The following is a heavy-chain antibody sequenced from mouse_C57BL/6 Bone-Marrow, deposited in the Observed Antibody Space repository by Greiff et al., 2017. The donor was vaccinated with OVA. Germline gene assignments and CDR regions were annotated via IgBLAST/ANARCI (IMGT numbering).Heavy chain of an antibody. CDR2: IWSGGST. Sequence: QVQLKESGPGLVQPSQSLSITCTVSGFSLTSYGVHWVRQPPGKGLEWLGVIWSGGSTDYNAAFISRLSISKDNSKSQVFFKMNSLQADDTAIYYCAKASPLLRGFYAMDYWGQGTSVTVSS. CDR3: AKASPLLRGFYAMDY. CDR1: GFSLTSYG. J-gene: IGHJ4*01. D-gene: IGHD1-1*01. V-gene: IGHV2-4*01.